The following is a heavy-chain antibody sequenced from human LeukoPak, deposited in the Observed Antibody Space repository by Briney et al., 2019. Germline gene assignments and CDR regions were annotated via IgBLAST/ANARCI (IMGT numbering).Heavy chain of an antibody. V-gene: IGHV1-69*10. D-gene: IGHD2-2*01. CDR1: GGTFSSYA. CDR2: IIPILGIA. Sequence: SVKVSCKASGGTFSSYAISWVRQPPGQGLEWMGRIIPILGIANYAQKFQGRVTITADKSTSTAYMELSRLRSEDTAVYYCARDRPMVGYCSSTSCYPYYYYGMDAWGQGTTVTVSS. CDR3: ARDRPMVGYCSSTSCYPYYYYGMDA. J-gene: IGHJ6*02.